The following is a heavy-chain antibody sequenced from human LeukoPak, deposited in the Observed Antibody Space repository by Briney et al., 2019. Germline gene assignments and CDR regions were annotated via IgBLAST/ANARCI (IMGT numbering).Heavy chain of an antibody. V-gene: IGHV1-8*01. J-gene: IGHJ4*02. Sequence: GASVKVSCKASGYAFTSYDINWVRQATGQGLEWMGWMNPNSGNTGYAERFQGRVTMTRDTSISTAYMELSSLRSDDTAVYYCATTNYYGSGSSPDYWGQGTLVTVSS. D-gene: IGHD3-10*01. CDR2: MNPNSGNT. CDR3: ATTNYYGSGSSPDY. CDR1: GYAFTSYD.